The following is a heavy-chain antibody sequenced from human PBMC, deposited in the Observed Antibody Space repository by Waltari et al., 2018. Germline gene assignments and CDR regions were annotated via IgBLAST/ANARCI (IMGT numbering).Heavy chain of an antibody. CDR3: ARFPRVTRSWYFDV. V-gene: IGHV4-31*03. CDR2: IFYTGNT. Sequence: QVQLQESGPGLVKPSQTLSLTCKVSGDSIRSGDYYWTWIRQHPGKGLEWIGYIFYTGNTFYTPSLKSRVTISVDTSQNQFSLHLNYMTAADTAVYFCARFPRVTRSWYFDVWGRGTQVTVSS. J-gene: IGHJ2*01. D-gene: IGHD4-17*01. CDR1: GDSIRSGDYY.